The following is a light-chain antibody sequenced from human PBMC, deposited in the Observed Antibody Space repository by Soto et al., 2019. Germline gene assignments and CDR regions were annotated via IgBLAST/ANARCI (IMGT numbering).Light chain of an antibody. CDR1: QTVSRF. CDR2: GVS. J-gene: IGKJ4*01. CDR3: QHRFTWPLT. V-gene: IGKV3-11*01. Sequence: ETVLKQSPATLYLSPGESATLSCRASQTVSRFFAWYQQKPGQSPRLLIYGVSNRATGVPARFSASGSGTDFTLSISSMEPDDSAVYYCQHRFTWPLTFGGGTKVEIK.